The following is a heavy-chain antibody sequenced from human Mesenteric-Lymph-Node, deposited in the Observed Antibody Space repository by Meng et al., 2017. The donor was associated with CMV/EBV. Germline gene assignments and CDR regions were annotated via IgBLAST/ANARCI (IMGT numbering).Heavy chain of an antibody. V-gene: IGHV4-34*01. D-gene: IGHD3-3*01. J-gene: IGHJ4*02. CDR3: ARGLSYNDFWSGYPQASFYFEY. CDR1: GGSLTGYY. CDR2: INDNGNT. Sequence: SETLSLTCAVYGGSLTGYYWSWIRQPPGQGLEWIGKINDNGNTKYNPSLESRVSMSLDTSKNQFSLKLNSVTAADTAVYYCARGLSYNDFWSGYPQASFYFEYWGQGTLVTVSS.